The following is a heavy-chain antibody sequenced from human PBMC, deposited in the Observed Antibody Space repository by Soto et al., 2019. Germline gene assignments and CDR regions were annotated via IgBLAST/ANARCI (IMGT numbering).Heavy chain of an antibody. D-gene: IGHD4-17*01. CDR3: AKSAPMDAGDRYYYDF. CDR1: GYTFTSYA. V-gene: IGHV1-3*01. J-gene: IGHJ4*02. CDR2: IIPFFGTC. Sequence: ASVKVSCTASGYTFTSYAMHWVLQAPGQRLEWMGWIIPFFGTCRYSQKFEDRITITADESTNTVYMDLRSLTSEVTAIYCCAKSAPMDAGDRYYYDFWGQAARVTVSS.